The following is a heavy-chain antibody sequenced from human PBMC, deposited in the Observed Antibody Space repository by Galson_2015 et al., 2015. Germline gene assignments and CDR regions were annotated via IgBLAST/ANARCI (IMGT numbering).Heavy chain of an antibody. D-gene: IGHD6-13*01. CDR3: ARDGGYSSSWYGYYYMDV. V-gene: IGHV3-33*01. Sequence: SLRLSCAASGFTFSSYGMHWVRQAPGKGLEWVAVIWYDGSNKYYADSVKGRFTISRDNSKNTLYLQMNSLRAEDTAVYYCARDGGYSSSWYGYYYMDVWGKGTTVTVSS. CDR1: GFTFSSYG. J-gene: IGHJ6*03. CDR2: IWYDGSNK.